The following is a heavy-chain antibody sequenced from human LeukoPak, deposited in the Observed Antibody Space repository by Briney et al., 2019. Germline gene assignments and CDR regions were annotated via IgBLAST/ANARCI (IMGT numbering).Heavy chain of an antibody. CDR2: IHRGGST. Sequence: GGSQTLYCAAPGFTDSDNYMTWVRQAPGKGLEWMSDIHRGGSTYYADSVKGRFTISRDNSKNTMYLQMNSLGAEDTAVYYCARGPTWRQLLDWGQGALVTVSS. J-gene: IGHJ4*02. CDR3: ARGPTWRQLLD. CDR1: GFTDSDNY. D-gene: IGHD5-24*01. V-gene: IGHV3-53*01.